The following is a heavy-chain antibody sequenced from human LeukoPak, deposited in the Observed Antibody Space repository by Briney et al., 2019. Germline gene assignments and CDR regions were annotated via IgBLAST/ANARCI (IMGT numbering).Heavy chain of an antibody. Sequence: GRSLRLSCAASGFTFSSYGMHWVRQAPGKGLEWVAVISYDGSNKYYADSVKGRFTISRGNSKNTLYLQMNSLRAEDTAVYYCANTEALGYSGYDSYAFDIWGQGTMVTVSS. CDR1: GFTFSSYG. CDR2: ISYDGSNK. J-gene: IGHJ3*02. CDR3: ANTEALGYSGYDSYAFDI. V-gene: IGHV3-30*18. D-gene: IGHD5-12*01.